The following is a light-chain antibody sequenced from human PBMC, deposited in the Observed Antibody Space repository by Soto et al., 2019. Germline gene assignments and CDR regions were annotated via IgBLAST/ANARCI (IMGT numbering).Light chain of an antibody. CDR3: SSYTGTNNFVL. Sequence: QSVLTQPPSASGSPGQSVTISCTGSNTDIGGHKYVSWYQHHPGKAPKLIIYEVRERPSGVPDRFSGSKSGNAASLTVSGLQADDEATYYCSSYTGTNNFVLFGRGTKLTVL. J-gene: IGLJ2*01. CDR1: NTDIGGHKY. CDR2: EVR. V-gene: IGLV2-8*01.